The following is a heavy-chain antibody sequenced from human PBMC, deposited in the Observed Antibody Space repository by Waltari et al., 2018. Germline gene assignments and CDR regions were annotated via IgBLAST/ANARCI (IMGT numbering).Heavy chain of an antibody. CDR3: ARARYYYDPGAFDI. CDR1: GYTFSNYG. CDR2: ISCYNGNT. J-gene: IGHJ3*02. Sequence: QVQVLQSGAEVKKPGASVKVSCKASGYTFSNYGITWVRQAPGQGLEWMGWISCYNGNTKYAQKAQDRVTMTTDTSTGTAYLDLRSLRSDDTAVYYCARARYYYDPGAFDIWGQGTMVTVSS. D-gene: IGHD3-22*01. V-gene: IGHV1-18*01.